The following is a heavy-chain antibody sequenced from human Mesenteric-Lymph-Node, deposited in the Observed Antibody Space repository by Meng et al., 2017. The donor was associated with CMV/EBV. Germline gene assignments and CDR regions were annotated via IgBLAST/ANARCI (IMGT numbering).Heavy chain of an antibody. J-gene: IGHJ6*02. CDR2: INSDGSST. CDR3: ARASGTIYYYYGMDV. Sequence: GGSLRLSCAASGFTFSSYWMHWVRQAPGKGLVWVSRINSDGSSTSYADSGKGRFTISRDNAKNTLYLQMNSLRAEDTAVYYCARASGTIYYYYGMDVWGQGTTVTVSS. V-gene: IGHV3-74*01. CDR1: GFTFSSYW. D-gene: IGHD1-7*01.